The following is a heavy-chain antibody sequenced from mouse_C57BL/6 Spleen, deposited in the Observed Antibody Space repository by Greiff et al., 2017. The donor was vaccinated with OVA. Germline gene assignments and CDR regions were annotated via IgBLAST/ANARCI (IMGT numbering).Heavy chain of an antibody. CDR1: GYAFSSSW. Sequence: QVQLQQSGPELVKPGASVKISCKASGYAFSSSWMNWVKQRPGKGLEWIGRIYPGDGDTNYNGKFKGKATLTADKSSSTAYMQLSSLTSEDSAVYFCARGGAVTTVVDYWGQGTTLTVSS. D-gene: IGHD1-1*01. V-gene: IGHV1-82*01. J-gene: IGHJ2*01. CDR2: IYPGDGDT. CDR3: ARGGAVTTVVDY.